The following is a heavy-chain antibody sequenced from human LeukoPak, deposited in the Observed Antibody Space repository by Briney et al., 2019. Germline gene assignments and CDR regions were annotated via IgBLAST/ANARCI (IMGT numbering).Heavy chain of an antibody. V-gene: IGHV4-30-2*01. Sequence: SETLSLTCAVSGGSISSGGYSWSWIRQPPGRGLEWIGYIYHSGSTYYNPSLKSRVTISVDRSKNQLSLKLSSVTAADTAVYYCARVTPYYDFWSGYPLYNWFDPWGQGTLVTVSS. D-gene: IGHD3-3*01. J-gene: IGHJ5*02. CDR3: ARVTPYYDFWSGYPLYNWFDP. CDR2: IYHSGST. CDR1: GGSISSGGYS.